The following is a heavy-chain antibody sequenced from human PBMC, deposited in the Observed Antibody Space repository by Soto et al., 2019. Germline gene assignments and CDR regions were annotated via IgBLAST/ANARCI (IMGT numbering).Heavy chain of an antibody. V-gene: IGHV4-61*01. J-gene: IGHJ4*02. Sequence: QVQLQESGPGLVKPSETLSLTCTVSGGSVSSGSYYWSWIRQPPGKGLEWIGYIYYSGSTNYNPSLKSRVTISVDTSKNQCSLKLSSVTAADTAVYYCAAGCDYWGQGTLVTVSS. CDR2: IYYSGST. CDR1: GGSVSSGSYY. CDR3: AAGCDY.